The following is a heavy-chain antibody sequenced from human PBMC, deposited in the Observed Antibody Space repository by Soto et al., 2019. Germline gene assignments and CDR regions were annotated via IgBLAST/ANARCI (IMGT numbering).Heavy chain of an antibody. Sequence: GESLKISCAASGFTFSSYGMHWVRQAPGKGLEWVAVIWYDGSNKYYADSVKGRFTISRDNSKNTLYLQMNSLRAEDTAVYYCARDQCSSTSCYFDYWGQGTLVTVSS. V-gene: IGHV3-33*01. CDR3: ARDQCSSTSCYFDY. CDR1: GFTFSSYG. J-gene: IGHJ4*02. CDR2: IWYDGSNK. D-gene: IGHD2-2*01.